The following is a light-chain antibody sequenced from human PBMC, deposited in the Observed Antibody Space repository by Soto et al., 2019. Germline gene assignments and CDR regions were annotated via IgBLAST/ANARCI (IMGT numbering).Light chain of an antibody. Sequence: QSALTQPRSVSGSPGQSVTISCTGISSDVGGYNYVSWYQQHSGKAPKLMIYDVSKRPSGVPDRFSGSKSGNTASLTISGLQAEDEADYYCCSYAGSYSQVVFGAGTKLTVL. CDR1: SSDVGGYNY. J-gene: IGLJ2*01. CDR3: CSYAGSYSQVV. V-gene: IGLV2-11*01. CDR2: DVS.